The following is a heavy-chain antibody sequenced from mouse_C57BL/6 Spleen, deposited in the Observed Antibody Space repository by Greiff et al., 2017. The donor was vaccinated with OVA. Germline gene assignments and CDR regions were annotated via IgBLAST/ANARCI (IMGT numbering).Heavy chain of an antibody. V-gene: IGHV2-6*03. Sequence: VQLVESGPGLVPPSQSLSITCTVSGFSLTSYGVHWVRQPPGKGLEWLVVIWSDGSTTYNSALKSRLSISKDNSKSHVFLKMNSLQTDDTAMYYCAREDSNYDYAIDYWGQGTSVTVSS. J-gene: IGHJ4*01. D-gene: IGHD2-5*01. CDR1: GFSLTSYG. CDR2: IWSDGST. CDR3: AREDSNYDYAIDY.